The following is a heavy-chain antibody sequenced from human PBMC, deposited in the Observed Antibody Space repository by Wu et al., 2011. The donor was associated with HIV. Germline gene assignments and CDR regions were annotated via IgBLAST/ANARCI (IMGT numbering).Heavy chain of an antibody. D-gene: IGHD3-22*01. CDR3: AREGGFYRSDY. V-gene: IGHV1-18*01. CDR1: GYTFVIYN. J-gene: IGHJ4*02. Sequence: QVQMVQSGGELKKPGASMKISCQTSGYTFVIYNINWVRQAPGQGLEWMGWINPGNGNTNYAQKFHHKVTMTTDTSTSTAYMELRSLRSDDTAVYYCAREGGFYRSDYWGQGTLVTVSS. CDR2: INPGNGNT.